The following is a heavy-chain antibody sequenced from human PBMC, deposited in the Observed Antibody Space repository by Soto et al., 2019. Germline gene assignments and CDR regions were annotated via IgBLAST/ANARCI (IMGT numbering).Heavy chain of an antibody. Sequence: GGSLRLSCVVSGFTFTNYWMNWVRQAPGKGPEWVANIKQDGSEKYYVDSVKGRFTISRDNAQNSLYLQMYSLRAEDTVMYYCARGMTVAANWFDTWGQGTLVTVSS. CDR2: IKQDGSEK. CDR3: ARGMTVAANWFDT. D-gene: IGHD6-19*01. V-gene: IGHV3-7*02. CDR1: GFTFTNYW. J-gene: IGHJ5*02.